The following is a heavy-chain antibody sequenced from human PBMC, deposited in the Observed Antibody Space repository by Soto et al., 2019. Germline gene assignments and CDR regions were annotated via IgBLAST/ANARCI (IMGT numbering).Heavy chain of an antibody. D-gene: IGHD4-4*01. CDR2: IYYSGST. V-gene: IGHV4-30-4*01. J-gene: IGHJ4*02. CDR1: GGSISSGDYY. CDR3: ARYMTTVTTRYFDY. Sequence: SETLSLTCTVSGGSISSGDYYWSWIRQPPGKGLEWIGYIYYSGSTYYNPSLKSRVTISVDTSKNQFSLKLSSVTAADTAVYYCARYMTTVTTRYFDYRGQGTLVTVSS.